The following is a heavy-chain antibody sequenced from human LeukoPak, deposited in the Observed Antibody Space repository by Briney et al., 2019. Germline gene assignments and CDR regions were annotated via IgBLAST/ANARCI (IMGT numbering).Heavy chain of an antibody. Sequence: SETLSLTCAVYGGSFSGYYWSWIRQPPGKGLEWIGEIYHSGSTNYNPSLKSRVTISVDKSKNQFSLKLSSVTAADTAVYYCARPTWPYDAFDIWGQGTMVTVSS. CDR3: ARPTWPYDAFDI. V-gene: IGHV4-34*01. D-gene: IGHD5-24*01. CDR1: GGSFSGYY. CDR2: IYHSGST. J-gene: IGHJ3*02.